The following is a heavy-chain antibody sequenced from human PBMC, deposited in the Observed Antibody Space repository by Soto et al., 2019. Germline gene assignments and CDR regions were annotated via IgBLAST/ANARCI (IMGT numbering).Heavy chain of an antibody. CDR2: ISYDGSNK. Sequence: QVQLVESGGGVVQPGRSLRLSCAASGFTFSRYAMHWVRQAPGKGLEWVAVISYDGSNKYYADSVKGRFTISRDNSKNTLYLQMNSLRAEDTAGYYCARGRELLRLFDYWGQGPLVTVSS. J-gene: IGHJ4*02. V-gene: IGHV3-30-3*01. CDR3: ARGRELLRLFDY. D-gene: IGHD1-26*01. CDR1: GFTFSRYA.